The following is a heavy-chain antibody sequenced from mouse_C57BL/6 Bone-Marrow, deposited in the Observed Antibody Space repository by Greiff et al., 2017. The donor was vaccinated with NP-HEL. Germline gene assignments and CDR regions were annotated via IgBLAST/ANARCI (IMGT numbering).Heavy chain of an antibody. D-gene: IGHD1-1*01. CDR2: IHPNSGST. Sequence: QVQLQQPGAELVKPGASVKLSCKASGYTFTSYWMHWVKQRPGQGLEWIGMIHPNSGSTNYNEKFKGKATLTADKSSSTAYMELRSLTSEDSAVYFCARRYYGSRWAMDYWGQGTSVTVSS. CDR3: ARRYYGSRWAMDY. CDR1: GYTFTSYW. J-gene: IGHJ4*01. V-gene: IGHV1-64*01.